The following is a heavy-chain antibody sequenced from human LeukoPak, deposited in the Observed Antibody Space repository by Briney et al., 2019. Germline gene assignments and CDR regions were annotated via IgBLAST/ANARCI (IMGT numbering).Heavy chain of an antibody. CDR3: ARDMRDNIVVVVAATDFYYYYMDV. CDR1: GGSFSGYY. J-gene: IGHJ6*03. D-gene: IGHD2-15*01. Sequence: SETLSLTCAVYGGSFSGYYWSWIRQPPGKGLEWIGEINHSGSTNYNPSLKSQVTISVDTSKNQFSLKLSSVTAADTAVYYCARDMRDNIVVVVAATDFYYYYMDVWGQGTTVTVSS. V-gene: IGHV4-34*01. CDR2: INHSGST.